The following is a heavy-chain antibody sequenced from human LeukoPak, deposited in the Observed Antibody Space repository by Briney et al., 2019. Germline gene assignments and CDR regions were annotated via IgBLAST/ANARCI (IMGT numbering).Heavy chain of an antibody. V-gene: IGHV1-46*01. J-gene: IGHJ4*02. CDR2: INPSGGST. CDR3: ARTRGYYFDY. CDR1: GHSFTNYY. Sequence: ASVRVSCNASGHSFTNYYMHWLRQAPGQGLEWMTMINPSGGSTTYAQNFQDRVTVTRDMSTSTVYMELSSLTSEDTAVYYCARTRGYYFDYWGQGTLVTVSS.